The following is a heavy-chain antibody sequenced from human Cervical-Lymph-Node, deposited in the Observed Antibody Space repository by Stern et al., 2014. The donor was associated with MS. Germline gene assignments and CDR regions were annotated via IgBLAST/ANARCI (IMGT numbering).Heavy chain of an antibody. CDR3: ARSRYCTSTSCYIGH. Sequence: QVQLQESGPGLVKPSQTLFLTCTVSGASISSGVYYWTWIRQHPGKGLEWIGYIYSSGYTYYNPSLKSRVTVSVDTSDSQFSLTLSSVTAADTAVYYCARSRYCTSTSCYIGHWGQGTLVTVSS. D-gene: IGHD2-2*02. CDR1: GASISSGVYY. V-gene: IGHV4-31*03. CDR2: IYSSGYT. J-gene: IGHJ5*02.